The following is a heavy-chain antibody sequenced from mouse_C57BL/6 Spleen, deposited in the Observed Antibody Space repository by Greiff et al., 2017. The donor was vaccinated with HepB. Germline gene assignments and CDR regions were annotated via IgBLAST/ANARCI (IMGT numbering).Heavy chain of an antibody. D-gene: IGHD1-3*01. J-gene: IGHJ4*01. CDR3: ARLDNPGLYAMDY. CDR2: IYPRDGST. Sequence: VQLQQSDAELVKPGASVKISCKVSGYTFTDHTIHWMKQRPEQGLEWIGYIYPRDGSTKYNEKFKGKATLTADKSSSTAYLQHNSLTSEDSAVYFCARLDNPGLYAMDYWGQGTSVTVSS. CDR1: GYTFTDHT. V-gene: IGHV1-78*01.